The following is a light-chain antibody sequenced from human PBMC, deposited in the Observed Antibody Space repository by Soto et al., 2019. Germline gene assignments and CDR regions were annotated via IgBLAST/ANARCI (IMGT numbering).Light chain of an antibody. Sequence: ELVMTQSPVTLSMSPGERATLSCRASQSVKSDLAWYLQKPGQAPRLLIYGASLRATGISARFSGSGFGTEFTLTISSLQSEDFAVYYCQQYNNWPLTFGGGTKVDIK. CDR1: QSVKSD. J-gene: IGKJ4*01. CDR3: QQYNNWPLT. CDR2: GAS. V-gene: IGKV3-15*01.